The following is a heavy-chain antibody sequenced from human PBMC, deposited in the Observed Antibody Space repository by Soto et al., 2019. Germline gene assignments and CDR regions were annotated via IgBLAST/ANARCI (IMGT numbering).Heavy chain of an antibody. CDR2: ISSSSSTI. D-gene: IGHD6-13*01. V-gene: IGHV3-48*01. CDR3: ARGIAAAALI. J-gene: IGHJ3*02. CDR1: GFTFSSYS. Sequence: GGSLRLSCAASGFTFSSYSMNWVRQAPGKGLEWVSYISSSSSTIYYADSVKGRFTISRDNAKNSLYLQMNSLRAEDTAVYYCARGIAAAALIWGQGTMVTVSS.